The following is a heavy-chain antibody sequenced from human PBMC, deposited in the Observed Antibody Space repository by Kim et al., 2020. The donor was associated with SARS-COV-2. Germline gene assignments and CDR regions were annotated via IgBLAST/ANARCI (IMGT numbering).Heavy chain of an antibody. CDR2: INPNSGGT. J-gene: IGHJ3*02. D-gene: IGHD5-12*01. Sequence: ASVKVSCKASGYTFTGYYMHWVRQAPGQGLEWMGWINPNSGGTNYAQKFQGWVTMTRDMSISTAYMELSRLRSDDTAVYYCARAWRSRWLHPDAFDIWGQRTMVTVSS. V-gene: IGHV1-2*04. CDR3: ARAWRSRWLHPDAFDI. CDR1: GYTFTGYY.